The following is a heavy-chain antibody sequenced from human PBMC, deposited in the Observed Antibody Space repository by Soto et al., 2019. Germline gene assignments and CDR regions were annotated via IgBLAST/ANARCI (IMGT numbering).Heavy chain of an antibody. V-gene: IGHV4-39*01. Sequence: SETLSLTCTVSGGSISSSSYYWGWIRQPPGKGLEWIGSIYYSGSTYYNPSLKSRVTISVDTSKNQFSLKLSSVTAADTAVYYRARSYGSGRTNYYYYYMDVWGKGTTVTVSS. J-gene: IGHJ6*03. CDR2: IYYSGST. D-gene: IGHD3-10*01. CDR1: GGSISSSSYY. CDR3: ARSYGSGRTNYYYYYMDV.